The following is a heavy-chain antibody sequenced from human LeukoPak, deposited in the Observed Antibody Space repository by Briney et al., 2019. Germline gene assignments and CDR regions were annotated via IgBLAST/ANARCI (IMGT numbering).Heavy chain of an antibody. J-gene: IGHJ4*02. CDR1: GGTFSSYG. V-gene: IGHV1-69*13. CDR3: ASGHDSSALILIQY. CDR2: IIPILGTA. Sequence: VASVKVSCKASGGTFSSYGISWVRQAPGQGLEWMGGIIPILGTANYAQKFQGRVTITADESTRTAYMELSSLRSDDTAVYYCASGHDSSALILIQYWGQGTLVTVSS. D-gene: IGHD3-22*01.